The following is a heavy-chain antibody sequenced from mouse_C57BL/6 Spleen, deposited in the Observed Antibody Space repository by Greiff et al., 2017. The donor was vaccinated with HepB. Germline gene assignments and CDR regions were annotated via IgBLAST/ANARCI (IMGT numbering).Heavy chain of an antibody. CDR3: AIEDDSNYVDY. D-gene: IGHD1-1*01. V-gene: IGHV1-74*01. CDR1: GYTFTSYW. CDR2: IHPSDSDT. Sequence: QVQLQQPGAELVKPGASVKVSCKASGYTFTSYWMHWVKQRPGQGLEWIGRIHPSDSDTNYNQKFKGKAKLTVNKSSHTAYMQLSSLTSGDSAVYYCAIEDDSNYVDYWGQGTTRTVSS. J-gene: IGHJ2*01.